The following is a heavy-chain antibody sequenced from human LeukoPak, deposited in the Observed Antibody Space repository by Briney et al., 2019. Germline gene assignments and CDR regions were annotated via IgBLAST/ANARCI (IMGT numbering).Heavy chain of an antibody. Sequence: ASVKVSCKASGGTFSSYTIRWVRQAPGQGLEWMGRIIPILGIANYAQKFQGRVTITADKSTSTAYMELSSLRSEDTAVYYCASRYDSSGYYYGDDAFDIWGQGTMVTVSS. V-gene: IGHV1-69*02. D-gene: IGHD3-22*01. CDR1: GGTFSSYT. CDR2: IIPILGIA. J-gene: IGHJ3*02. CDR3: ASRYDSSGYYYGDDAFDI.